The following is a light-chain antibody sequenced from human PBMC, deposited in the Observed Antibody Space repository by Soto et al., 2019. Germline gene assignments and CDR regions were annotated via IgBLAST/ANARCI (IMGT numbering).Light chain of an antibody. CDR2: DAS. CDR1: QSVGTY. V-gene: IGKV3-11*01. CDR3: QQRAKWPPGFT. Sequence: EIMLTQSPATLSLSPGERATLLCRASQSVGTYLAWYQQKPGQAPRLLIYDASNRATGIPARFRGSGSGTDFSLTINSLEPDDFAVYYCQQRAKWPPGFTFGPGTKVEIK. J-gene: IGKJ3*01.